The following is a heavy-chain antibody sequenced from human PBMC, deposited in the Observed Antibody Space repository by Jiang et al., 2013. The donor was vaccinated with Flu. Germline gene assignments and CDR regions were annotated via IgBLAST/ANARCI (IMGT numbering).Heavy chain of an antibody. Sequence: LLKPSETLSLTCTVSGGSISSYYWSWIRQPPAKGLEWIGYIYYSGSTNYNPSLKSRVTISVDTSKNQFSLKLSSVTAADTAVYYCARGELLASNGMDVWGKGTTVTVSS. CDR1: GGSISSYY. D-gene: IGHD1-26*01. CDR3: ARGELLASNGMDV. J-gene: IGHJ6*04. CDR2: IYYSGST. V-gene: IGHV4-59*08.